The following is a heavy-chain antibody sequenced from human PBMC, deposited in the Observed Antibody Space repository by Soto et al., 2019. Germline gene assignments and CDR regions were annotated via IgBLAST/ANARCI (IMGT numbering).Heavy chain of an antibody. V-gene: IGHV3-7*04. Sequence: PGGSLRLSCAASGFTFSSYWMSWVRQAPGKGLEWVANIKQDGSEIHYVDSVKGRFTISRDNARNSFYLQMNSLRTEDTAVYYCARVDYYDSSGPFSDAFDIWGRGTMVTVSS. D-gene: IGHD3-22*01. CDR3: ARVDYYDSSGPFSDAFDI. CDR2: IKQDGSEI. CDR1: GFTFSSYW. J-gene: IGHJ3*02.